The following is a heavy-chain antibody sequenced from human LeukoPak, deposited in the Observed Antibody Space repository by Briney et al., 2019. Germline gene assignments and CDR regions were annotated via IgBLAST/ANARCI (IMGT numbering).Heavy chain of an antibody. D-gene: IGHD2-2*01. J-gene: IGHJ6*02. V-gene: IGHV4-39*01. CDR1: GGSISSSSYY. CDR2: IYYSGST. CDR3: AKGVPAASYYYYGMDV. Sequence: SETLSLTCTVSGGSISSSSYYWGWIRQPPGKGLEWIGSIYYSGSTYYNPSLKSRVTISVDTSKNQFSLKLSSVTAADTAVYYCAKGVPAASYYYYGMDVWGQGTTVTVSS.